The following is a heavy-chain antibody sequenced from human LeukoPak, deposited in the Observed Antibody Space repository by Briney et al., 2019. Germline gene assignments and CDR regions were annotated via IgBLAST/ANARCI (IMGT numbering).Heavy chain of an antibody. V-gene: IGHV3-66*02. Sequence: GGCLRLSCAASGFTVSSNYMSWVRQAPGKRLEWVSVIYSGGSTYYADFVKGRFTISRDHSKKTLYLQMNSLRAEDTAVYYCARDRRHYYYYYYMDVWGKGTTVTVSS. CDR1: GFTVSSNY. J-gene: IGHJ6*03. CDR2: IYSGGST. CDR3: ARDRRHYYYYYYMDV.